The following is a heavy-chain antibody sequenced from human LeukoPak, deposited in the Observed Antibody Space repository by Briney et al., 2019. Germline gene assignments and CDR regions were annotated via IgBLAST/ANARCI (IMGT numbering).Heavy chain of an antibody. Sequence: SETLSHICTVSGGSISSSTYYWGWIRQPPGKGLEWVGSISFSGSTYSNPSLKSRVIISIDTSKNQFSLRLSSVTAADTAVYYCATLNQWLRLRGFDYWGQGILVTVSS. V-gene: IGHV4-39*07. CDR1: GGSISSSTYY. CDR3: ATLNQWLRLRGFDY. J-gene: IGHJ4*02. D-gene: IGHD5-12*01. CDR2: ISFSGST.